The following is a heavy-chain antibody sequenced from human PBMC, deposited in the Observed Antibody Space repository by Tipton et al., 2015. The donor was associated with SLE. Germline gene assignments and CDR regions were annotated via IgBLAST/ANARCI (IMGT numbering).Heavy chain of an antibody. CDR3: ARGGIAARPRYFDY. J-gene: IGHJ4*02. D-gene: IGHD6-6*01. CDR1: GGSFSGYY. V-gene: IGHV4-34*01. CDR2: INHSGST. Sequence: LRLSCAVYGGSFSGYYWSWIRQPPGKGLEWIGEINHSGSTNYNPSLKRRVTISVDTSKNQFSLKLSSVTAADTAVYYCARGGIAARPRYFDYWGQGTLVTVSS.